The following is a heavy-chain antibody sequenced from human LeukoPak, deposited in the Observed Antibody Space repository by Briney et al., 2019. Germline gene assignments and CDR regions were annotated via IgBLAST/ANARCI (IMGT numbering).Heavy chain of an antibody. Sequence: GGSLRPPLAAPGFTFDSYSKTWVRQAPGKGLGWVAVISYDGSNKYYADSVKGRFTISRDNSKNTLYLQLNSLRPEDTAVYYCARDQLAYSGYDTLFDYWGQGSLVTVSS. CDR2: ISYDGSNK. CDR3: ARDQLAYSGYDTLFDY. D-gene: IGHD5-12*01. V-gene: IGHV3-30*04. J-gene: IGHJ4*02. CDR1: GFTFDSYS.